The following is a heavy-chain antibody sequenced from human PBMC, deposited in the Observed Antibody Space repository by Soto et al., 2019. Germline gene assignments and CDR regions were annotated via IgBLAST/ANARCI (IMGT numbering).Heavy chain of an antibody. Sequence: VQLLESGGGVVQPGGSLRLSCTTSGFTFSNYAMTWVRQAPGKGLESVSAIRGGGDDTFYADSVEGRFTISRDNSKNTLYLHMNSLRAVDSAVYYCAKDGSPCGCRGDCFYYSDYWGQGALVTVSS. CDR3: AKDGSPCGCRGDCFYYSDY. V-gene: IGHV3-23*01. D-gene: IGHD2-21*01. CDR2: IRGGGDDT. J-gene: IGHJ4*02. CDR1: GFTFSNYA.